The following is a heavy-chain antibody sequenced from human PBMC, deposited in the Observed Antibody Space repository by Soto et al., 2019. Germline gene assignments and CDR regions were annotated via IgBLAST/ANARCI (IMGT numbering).Heavy chain of an antibody. CDR3: ARDGIAAAGTAAFNI. CDR1: GYTFTALY. J-gene: IGHJ3*02. V-gene: IGHV1-18*01. CDR2: INAYNGKT. D-gene: IGHD6-13*01. Sequence: GASVKVSCKVSGYTFTALYMHWVRQAPGKGLEWMGWINAYNGKTNYAQKFQGRVTMTTDTSTSTAYMELSSLRSDDTAVYYCARDGIAAAGTAAFNIWGQGTMSTVSS.